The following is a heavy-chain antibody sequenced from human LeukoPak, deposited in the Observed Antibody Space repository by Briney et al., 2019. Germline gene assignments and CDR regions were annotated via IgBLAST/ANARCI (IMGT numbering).Heavy chain of an antibody. D-gene: IGHD3-22*01. CDR1: RFTFSSYA. V-gene: IGHV3-30*04. J-gene: IGHJ4*01. CDR3: AMYSNGYYPRGFDY. CDR2: ISYDGSNK. Sequence: GGSLRLSCAASRFTFSSYAMSWVRQAPGKGLEWVAVISYDGSNKYYADSVKGRFTISRDNSKNTLTLQMNSLKFEDTAVYYCAMYSNGYYPRGFDYWGHGTQVTVSS.